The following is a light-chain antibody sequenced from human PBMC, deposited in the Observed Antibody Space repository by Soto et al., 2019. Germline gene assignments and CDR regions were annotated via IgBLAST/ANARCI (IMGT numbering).Light chain of an antibody. Sequence: DIQMTQSPSTLSASVGDRVTITCRASQSISSWLAWYQQKSGKAPKLLIYDASSLESGVPSRFSGSGSGTDFTLTISSLQPEDVAAYYCQKYNSAPRTFGGGTKVDIK. V-gene: IGKV1-5*01. J-gene: IGKJ4*01. CDR3: QKYNSAPRT. CDR2: DAS. CDR1: QSISSW.